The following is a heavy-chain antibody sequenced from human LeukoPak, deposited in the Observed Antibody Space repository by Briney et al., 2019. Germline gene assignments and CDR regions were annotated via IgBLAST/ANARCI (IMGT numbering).Heavy chain of an antibody. CDR3: ARQHEILTGYAFDI. Sequence: TSETLSLTCAVYGGPFSSYYWGWIRQPPGKGLEWIGSFYFSGSAYYNPSLESRITVSVDTSKNQFSLKLTSVTAADTAVYYCARQHEILTGYAFDIWGHGTMVTVSS. D-gene: IGHD3-9*01. CDR2: FYFSGSA. CDR1: GGPFSSYY. J-gene: IGHJ3*02. V-gene: IGHV4-39*01.